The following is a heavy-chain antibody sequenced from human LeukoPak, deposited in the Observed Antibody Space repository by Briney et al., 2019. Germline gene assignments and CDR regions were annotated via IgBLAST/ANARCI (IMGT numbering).Heavy chain of an antibody. J-gene: IGHJ6*02. Sequence: KTGGSLRLSCAASGFTFSSYVMHWVRQAPGKGLEWVGRIKRKSDGGRIDYAAPVKGRFTISRDDSKNTLYLQMNSLKTEDTAVYFCTTLNYGADYYYGMDVWGQGTTVTVSS. CDR1: GFTFSSYV. CDR3: TTLNYGADYYYGMDV. CDR2: IKRKSDGGRI. V-gene: IGHV3-15*01. D-gene: IGHD4-17*01.